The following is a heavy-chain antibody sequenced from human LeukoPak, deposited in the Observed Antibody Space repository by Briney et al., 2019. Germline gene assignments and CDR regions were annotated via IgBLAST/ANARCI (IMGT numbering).Heavy chain of an antibody. V-gene: IGHV3-48*03. CDR3: ARDSSYYGSGSFSD. CDR1: GFTFSTYE. D-gene: IGHD3-10*01. CDR2: ISSSGSTI. Sequence: GGSLRLSCAASGFTFSTYEMNWVRQAPGKGLEWVSYISSSGSTIYYADTVKGRFTISRDNAKNSLYLQMNSLRAEDTAVYYCARDSSYYGSGSFSDWGQGTLVTVSS. J-gene: IGHJ4*02.